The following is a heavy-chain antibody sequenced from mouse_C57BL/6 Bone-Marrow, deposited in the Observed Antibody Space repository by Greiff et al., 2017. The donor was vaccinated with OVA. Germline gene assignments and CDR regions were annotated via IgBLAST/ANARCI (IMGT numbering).Heavy chain of an antibody. CDR1: GFTFSDYG. J-gene: IGHJ2*01. CDR3: ARGDWEDY. Sequence: EVKLVESGGGLVKPGGSLKLSCVASGFTFSDYGMHWVRQAPEKGLEWVAYISSGSSTIYYADTVKGRFTISRDNAKNTLFLQMTSLRSEDTAMYYCARGDWEDYWGQGTTLTVSS. D-gene: IGHD4-1*01. CDR2: ISSGSSTI. V-gene: IGHV5-17*01.